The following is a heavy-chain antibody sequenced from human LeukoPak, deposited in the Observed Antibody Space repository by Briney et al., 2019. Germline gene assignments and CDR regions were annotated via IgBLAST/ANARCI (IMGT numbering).Heavy chain of an antibody. J-gene: IGHJ4*02. V-gene: IGHV4-39*07. Sequence: SETLSLTCTVSGGSISSSSYYWGWIRQPPGKGLEWIGSIYYSGSTYSNPSLKSQVTLSVDPSKSQSSLKLRSVTAADTAVYYCARQSGYSYGRFDYWGQGTLVTVSS. CDR2: IYYSGST. CDR1: GGSISSSSYY. D-gene: IGHD5-18*01. CDR3: ARQSGYSYGRFDY.